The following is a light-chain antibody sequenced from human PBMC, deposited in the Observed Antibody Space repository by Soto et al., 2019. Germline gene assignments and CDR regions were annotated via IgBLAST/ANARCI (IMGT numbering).Light chain of an antibody. V-gene: IGKV3-20*01. Sequence: EIVLTQSPGTLSLSPGERATLSCRASQSVSSSYLAWYQQKPGQAPRLLIYDTSSSATGIPDRFSGSGSGTDFTLTISRLEPEDFAVYYCQHYGSSRTFGQGTKVEIK. CDR2: DTS. CDR3: QHYGSSRT. J-gene: IGKJ1*01. CDR1: QSVSSSY.